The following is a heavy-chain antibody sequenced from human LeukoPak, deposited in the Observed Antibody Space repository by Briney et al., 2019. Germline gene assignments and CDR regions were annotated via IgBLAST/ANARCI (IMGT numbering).Heavy chain of an antibody. CDR2: IDPNSGET. V-gene: IGHV1-2*02. D-gene: IGHD1-26*01. J-gene: IGHJ3*02. CDR3: ARVVGARLARAFDI. CDR1: GYIFTSYY. Sequence: ASVKVSCKASGYIFTSYYIHWVRQAPGQGLEWMGWIDPNSGETHYGQNFQGRVTMTRDTSISTAYMELSRLRSDDTAVYYCARVVGARLARAFDIWGQGTMVTVSS.